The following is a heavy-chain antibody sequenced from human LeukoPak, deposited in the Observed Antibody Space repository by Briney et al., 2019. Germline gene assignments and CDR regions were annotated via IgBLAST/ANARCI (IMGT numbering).Heavy chain of an antibody. CDR3: ARSGATYYDFWSGYSTFDY. J-gene: IGHJ4*02. V-gene: IGHV1-69*05. CDR1: GGTFSSYA. CDR2: IIPIFGTA. D-gene: IGHD3-3*01. Sequence: ASVKVSCKASGGTFSSYAISWVRQAPGQGLEWMGGIIPIFGTANYAQKFQGRVTITTDESTSTAYMELSRLRSDDTAVYYCARSGATYYDFWSGYSTFDYWGQGTLVTVSS.